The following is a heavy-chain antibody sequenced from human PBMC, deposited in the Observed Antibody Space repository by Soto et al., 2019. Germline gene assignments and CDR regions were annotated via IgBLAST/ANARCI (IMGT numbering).Heavy chain of an antibody. V-gene: IGHV1-3*01. CDR3: ARVGHRRFPIYYFDY. J-gene: IGHJ4*02. CDR2: INAGNGNT. Sequence: GASVKVSCKASGYTFTSFALHWVRQAPGQRLEWMGWINAGNGNTKSSQKFQGRVIITRDTSASTAYMELSSLRSEDTALYYCARVGHRRFPIYYFDYWGQGTLVTVSS. CDR1: GYTFTSFA. D-gene: IGHD3-9*01.